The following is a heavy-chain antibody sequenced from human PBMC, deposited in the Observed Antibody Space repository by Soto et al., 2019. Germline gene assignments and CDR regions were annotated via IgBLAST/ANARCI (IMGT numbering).Heavy chain of an antibody. J-gene: IGHJ4*02. CDR1: GFTFSSYA. Sequence: GGSLRLSCAASGFTFSSYAMHWVRQAPGKGLEWVAVISYDGSNKYYADSVKGRFTISRDNSENTLYLQMNSLRAEDTAVYYCARSKGFGELLPYYFDYWGQGTLVTVSS. CDR3: ARSKGFGELLPYYFDY. CDR2: ISYDGSNK. V-gene: IGHV3-30-3*01. D-gene: IGHD3-10*01.